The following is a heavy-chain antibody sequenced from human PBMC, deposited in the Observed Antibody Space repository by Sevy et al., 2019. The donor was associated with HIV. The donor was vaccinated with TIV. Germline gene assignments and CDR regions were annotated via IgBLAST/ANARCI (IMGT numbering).Heavy chain of an antibody. D-gene: IGHD3-22*01. J-gene: IGHJ4*02. CDR1: GYTLNEFS. CDR2: FDPEDGDPEDGKT. V-gene: IGHV1-24*01. Sequence: ASVKVSCKVSGYTLNEFSMHSVRQAPGKGLEWMTTFDPEDGDPEDGKTIYAQKFLGRVTVTEDTSTDTAYMELSSLRSDDTAVYYCATTQDYYDSSGYPFDYWGQGTLVTVSS. CDR3: ATTQDYYDSSGYPFDY.